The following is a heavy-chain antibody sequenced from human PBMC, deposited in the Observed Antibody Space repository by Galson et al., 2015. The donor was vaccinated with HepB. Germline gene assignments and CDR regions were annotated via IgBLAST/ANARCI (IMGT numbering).Heavy chain of an antibody. CDR3: ARGVAAAGPVWANWFDP. Sequence: SVKVSCKASGYTFTGYYMHWVRQAPGRGLEWMGRINPNSGGANYAQKFQGRVTMTRDTSISTAYMELSRLRSDDTAVYYCARGVAAAGPVWANWFDPWGQGTLVTVSS. CDR2: INPNSGGA. D-gene: IGHD6-13*01. V-gene: IGHV1-2*06. CDR1: GYTFTGYY. J-gene: IGHJ5*02.